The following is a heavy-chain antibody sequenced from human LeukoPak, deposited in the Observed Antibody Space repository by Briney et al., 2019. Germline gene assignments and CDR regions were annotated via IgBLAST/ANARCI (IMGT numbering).Heavy chain of an antibody. D-gene: IGHD5-18*01. Sequence: SETLSLTCSVSGFSISWYHWSWLRQSAERGLEWIGRAHASGTTNYNPSLKDRVTMSVDTSKNQMSLMLTSVTAADTAVYYCARDGLYSHGYSYFDYWGQGHLVTVSS. CDR3: ARDGLYSHGYSYFDY. V-gene: IGHV4-4*07. CDR1: GFSISWYH. CDR2: AHASGTT. J-gene: IGHJ4*02.